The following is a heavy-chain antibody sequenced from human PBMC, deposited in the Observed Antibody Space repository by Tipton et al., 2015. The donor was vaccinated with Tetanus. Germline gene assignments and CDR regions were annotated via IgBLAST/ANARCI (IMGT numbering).Heavy chain of an antibody. CDR3: ARHRGVAADYYYGMDV. J-gene: IGHJ6*02. D-gene: IGHD6-13*01. CDR2: IYYSGRT. CDR1: GGSISSGSYY. Sequence: LRLSCTVSGGSISSGSYYWSWIRQPPGKGLEWIGYIYYSGRTNYNPSLKSRVTISVDTSKNQFSLKLSSVTAADTAVYYCARHRGVAADYYYGMDVWGQGTTVTVSS. V-gene: IGHV4-61*01.